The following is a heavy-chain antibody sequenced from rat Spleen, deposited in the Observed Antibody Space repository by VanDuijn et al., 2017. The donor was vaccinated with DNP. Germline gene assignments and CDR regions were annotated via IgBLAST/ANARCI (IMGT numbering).Heavy chain of an antibody. CDR2: IIYDGSST. D-gene: IGHD1-4*01. Sequence: EVQLVESGGGLVQPGRSLKLSCAASGFTFSDYNMAWVRQAPKKGLEWVATIIYDGSSTYYGDSVKGRFTISRDNAKSTLYLQMDSLRSEDTATYYCATQGFAGWYFDFWGPGTMVTVSS. CDR3: ATQGFAGWYFDF. CDR1: GFTFSDYN. V-gene: IGHV5-7*01. J-gene: IGHJ1*01.